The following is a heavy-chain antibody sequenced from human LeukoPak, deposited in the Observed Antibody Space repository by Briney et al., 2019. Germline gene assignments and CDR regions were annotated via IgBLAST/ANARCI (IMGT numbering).Heavy chain of an antibody. J-gene: IGHJ4*02. CDR2: IKSKTDGGTT. CDR3: TTVHSYYYDSSGYPYFDY. CDR1: GFTFSNAW. Sequence: GGSLRLSCAASGFTFSNAWMSWVRQAPGKGLEWVGRIKSKTDGGTTDYAAPVKGRFTISRDDSKNTLYLQMNSLKTEDTAVYYCTTVHSYYYDSSGYPYFDYWGQGTLVTVSS. D-gene: IGHD3-22*01. V-gene: IGHV3-15*01.